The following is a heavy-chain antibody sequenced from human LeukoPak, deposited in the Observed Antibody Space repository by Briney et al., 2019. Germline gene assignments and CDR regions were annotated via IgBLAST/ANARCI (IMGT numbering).Heavy chain of an antibody. CDR2: INPNSGGT. V-gene: IGHV1-2*02. Sequence: VASVKVSCKASGYTFTGYYMHWVRQAPGQGLEWMGWINPNSGGTNYAQKFQGRVTMTRDTSITTADMELRSLRSDDTAVYYCARDVYDFWSGYSDYYYYAMDVWGHGTTVTVSS. J-gene: IGHJ6*02. CDR3: ARDVYDFWSGYSDYYYYAMDV. CDR1: GYTFTGYY. D-gene: IGHD3-3*01.